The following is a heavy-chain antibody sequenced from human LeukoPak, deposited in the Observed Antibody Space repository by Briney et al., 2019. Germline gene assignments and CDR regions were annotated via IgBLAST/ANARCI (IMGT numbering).Heavy chain of an antibody. D-gene: IGHD6-6*01. Sequence: GRSLGLSCAASGFTFDDYAMHWVRQAPGKGLEWVSGISWNSGSVGYADSVKGRFTISRDNAKNSLYLQMNSLRAEDTALYYCAKGAARLSDYFDYWGQGTLVTVSS. CDR2: ISWNSGSV. J-gene: IGHJ4*02. V-gene: IGHV3-9*01. CDR3: AKGAARLSDYFDY. CDR1: GFTFDDYA.